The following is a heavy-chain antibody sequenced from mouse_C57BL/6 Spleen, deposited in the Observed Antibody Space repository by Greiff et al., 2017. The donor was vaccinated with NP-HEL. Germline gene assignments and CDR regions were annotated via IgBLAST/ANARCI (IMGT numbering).Heavy chain of an antibody. CDR1: GYTFTSYW. V-gene: IGHV1-69*01. CDR2: IDPSDSYT. CDR3: ARETTTVVASPDFDV. D-gene: IGHD1-1*01. J-gene: IGHJ1*03. Sequence: QVQLQQPGAELVMPGASVKLSCKASGYTFTSYWMHWVKQRPGQGLEWIGEIDPSDSYTNYNQKFKGKSTLTVDKSSSTAYMQISSLTSEDSAVYYSARETTTVVASPDFDVWGTGTTVTVSS.